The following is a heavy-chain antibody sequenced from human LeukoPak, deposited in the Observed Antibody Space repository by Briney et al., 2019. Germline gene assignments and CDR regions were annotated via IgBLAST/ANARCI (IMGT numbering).Heavy chain of an antibody. CDR2: IYTGGST. D-gene: IGHD1-26*01. J-gene: IGHJ4*02. CDR1: GFTVSSNY. CDR3: ARGGDRATLESKWGLGDY. V-gene: IGHV3-53*01. Sequence: GGSLRLSCAVSGFTVSSNYMSWVRQAPGKGLEWVAVIYTGGSTYYADSVKGRFTISRDNSKNTLYLQMNSLRVEDTAVYYCARGGDRATLESKWGLGDYWGQGTLVTVSS.